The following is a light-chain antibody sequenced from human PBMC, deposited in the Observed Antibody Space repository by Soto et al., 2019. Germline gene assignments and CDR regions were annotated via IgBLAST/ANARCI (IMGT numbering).Light chain of an antibody. CDR1: SSDIGDYNY. Sequence: QSALTQPPSASGSPGQSGTISCTGTSSDIGDYNYVSWYQQHPGKAPKVMIYEGTKRPSGVPDRFSGSKSGYTASLTVSGLQAEDEADYYFSSYGGRNNLLFGGGTKVTVL. J-gene: IGLJ2*01. V-gene: IGLV2-8*01. CDR2: EGT. CDR3: SSYGGRNNLL.